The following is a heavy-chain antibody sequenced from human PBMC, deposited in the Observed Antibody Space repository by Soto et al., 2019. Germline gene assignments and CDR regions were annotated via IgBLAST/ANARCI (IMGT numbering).Heavy chain of an antibody. V-gene: IGHV4-39*01. CDR1: GDSISSSSYH. J-gene: IGHJ4*02. CDR3: ARHRGPTGPNY. CDR2: VYYSGST. D-gene: IGHD3-10*01. Sequence: QLQLQESGPGLVKPSETLSLTCTVSGDSISSSSYHWGWIRQPPGKGLEWIGSVYYSGSTYYNPSLKSRVTISVDASKNQFALNLSYVTAADTAVYYCARHRGPTGPNYWGQGTLVTVSS.